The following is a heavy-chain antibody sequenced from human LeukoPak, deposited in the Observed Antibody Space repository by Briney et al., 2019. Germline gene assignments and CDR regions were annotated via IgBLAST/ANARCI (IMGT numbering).Heavy chain of an antibody. J-gene: IGHJ6*03. Sequence: PSETLSLTCSGSNYSISNSLYWGWLRQPPGKGLEWIGSIYRSGSTFYNPSLKSRVTISLDTSRNQFSLKLSSVTAADTAVYFCARGTYGYYMDVWGKGTTVTVSS. V-gene: IGHV4-38-2*02. CDR2: IYRSGST. CDR3: ARGTYGYYMDV. D-gene: IGHD4-17*01. CDR1: NYSISNSLY.